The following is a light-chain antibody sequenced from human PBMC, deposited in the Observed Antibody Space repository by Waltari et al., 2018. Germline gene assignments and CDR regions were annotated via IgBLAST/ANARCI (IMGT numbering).Light chain of an antibody. CDR2: ADS. CDR1: KIETRN. CDR3: QVWDNTNKRVI. Sequence: SYDLTQSPSASAASGQTARITCGGDKIETRNVHWYQQKSPQAPVLVMFADSKRPSGIPDRFYGSNSGNTATLTITRVEAGDEADYYCQVWDNTNKRVIFGGGTRLTVL. V-gene: IGLV3-21*02. J-gene: IGLJ2*01.